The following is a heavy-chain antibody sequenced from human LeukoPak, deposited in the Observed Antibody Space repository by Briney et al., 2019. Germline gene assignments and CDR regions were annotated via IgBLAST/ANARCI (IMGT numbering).Heavy chain of an antibody. D-gene: IGHD2-2*01. CDR2: LNWNGGDT. Sequence: VPGKRLEWVASLNWNGGDTIHADSVKGRFTISRDNPQSSLFLQVNSLRAEDTAVYYCARGTAAPLDFWGQGSPVTVSS. CDR3: ARGTAAPLDF. V-gene: IGHV3-20*03. J-gene: IGHJ4*02.